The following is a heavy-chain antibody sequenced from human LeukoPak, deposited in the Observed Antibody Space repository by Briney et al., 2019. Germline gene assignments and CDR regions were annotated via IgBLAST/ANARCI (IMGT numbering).Heavy chain of an antibody. CDR3: ARDSGTHLFDY. V-gene: IGHV3-48*03. J-gene: IGHJ4*02. Sequence: GGSLRLSCAASGFTFSSYEMNWVRQAPGKGLEWVSYISSSGSTIYYADSVKGRFTISRDNSKNTLYLQMNSLRAEDTAVYYCARDSGTHLFDYWGQGILVTVSS. CDR2: ISSSGSTI. CDR1: GFTFSSYE. D-gene: IGHD2-2*01.